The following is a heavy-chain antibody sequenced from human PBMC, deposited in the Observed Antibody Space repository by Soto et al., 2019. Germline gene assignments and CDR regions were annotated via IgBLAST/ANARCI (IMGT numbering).Heavy chain of an antibody. CDR3: ARVFGRFNY. CDR1: GFTFNDFE. Sequence: PGGSLRLSCGVSGFTFNDFEMNWVRQAPGKGLEWLAYIDGSGTTKKYADSVRGRFTISRDNPNNSLFLQMSSLSAADTAIYYCARVFGRFNYWGPGTLVSVSS. D-gene: IGHD3-10*01. CDR2: IDGSGTTK. J-gene: IGHJ4*02. V-gene: IGHV3-48*03.